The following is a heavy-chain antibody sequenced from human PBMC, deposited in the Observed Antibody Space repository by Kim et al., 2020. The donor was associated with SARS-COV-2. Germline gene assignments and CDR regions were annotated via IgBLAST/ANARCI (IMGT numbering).Heavy chain of an antibody. J-gene: IGHJ4*02. Sequence: GGSLRLSCGASGFTFSDFYMTWIRQAPGKGLEWISCISHNGNDTYYTDSVKGRFTISRDKAKNALYLQVNSLRAEDTAVYYCASDNSGADYDSRLDYRGRGTPVTV. CDR2: ISHNGNDT. V-gene: IGHV3-11*01. CDR1: GFTFSDFY. CDR3: ASDNSGADYDSRLDY. D-gene: IGHD4-17*01.